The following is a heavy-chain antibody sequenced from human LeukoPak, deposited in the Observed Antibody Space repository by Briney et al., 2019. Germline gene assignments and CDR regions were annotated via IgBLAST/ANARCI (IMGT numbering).Heavy chain of an antibody. J-gene: IGHJ4*02. CDR3: AKVALFSGYYPPFDY. CDR2: KSYDGSNE. CDR1: GFTFSNYG. D-gene: IGHD3-22*01. Sequence: PGRSLRLSCTASGFTFSNYGMHWVRQAPGKGLEWVAVKSYDGSNEYYADSVKGRFTISRDNSKNTLFLQMNSLRPEDTAVYHCAKVALFSGYYPPFDYWGQGTLVTVSS. V-gene: IGHV3-30*18.